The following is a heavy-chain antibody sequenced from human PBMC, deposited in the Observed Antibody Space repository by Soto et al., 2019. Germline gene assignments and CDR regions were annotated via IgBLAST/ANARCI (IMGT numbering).Heavy chain of an antibody. CDR2: IKEDGSEK. V-gene: IGHV3-7*03. CDR3: ARDPGNWFDP. J-gene: IGHJ5*02. CDR1: GFTFSSNW. Sequence: GCSLRLYCAASGFTFSSNWMTWVRQAPAKGLEWVATIKEDGSEKYYVDSVKGRFTISRDNAKKSLFLQMNSLRAEDTAVYYCARDPGNWFDPWGQGTLVTASS.